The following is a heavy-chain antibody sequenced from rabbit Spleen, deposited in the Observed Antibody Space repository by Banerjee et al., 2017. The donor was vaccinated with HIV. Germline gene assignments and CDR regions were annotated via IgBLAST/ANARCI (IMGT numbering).Heavy chain of an antibody. D-gene: IGHD8-1*01. J-gene: IGHJ3*01. CDR2: IDPVFGIT. CDR1: GFTLSSYY. CDR3: ARDGAGGSYFAL. Sequence: HLKESGGGLVQPGGSLKLSCTASGFTLSSYYMNWVRQAPGKGLEWIGYIDPVFGITYYANWLNGRFSISRENAQNTVFLQMTSLTAADTATYFCARDGAGGSYFALWGQGTLVTVS. V-gene: IGHV1S7*01.